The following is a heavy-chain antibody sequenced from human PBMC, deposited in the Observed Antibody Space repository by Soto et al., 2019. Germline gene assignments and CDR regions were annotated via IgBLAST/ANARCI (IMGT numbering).Heavy chain of an antibody. Sequence: QITLKESGPTLVKPTQTLTLTCTFSGFSLSTSGVGVGWIRQPPGKALEWLALIYWDDDKRYSPSLQSRLTSTKDTSKNQVVLTMTNMDPVDTATYYCAHRQTTAATGTLNWYFDLWGRGTLVTVSS. D-gene: IGHD1-1*01. V-gene: IGHV2-5*02. CDR3: AHRQTTAATGTLNWYFDL. CDR1: GFSLSTSGVG. CDR2: IYWDDDK. J-gene: IGHJ2*01.